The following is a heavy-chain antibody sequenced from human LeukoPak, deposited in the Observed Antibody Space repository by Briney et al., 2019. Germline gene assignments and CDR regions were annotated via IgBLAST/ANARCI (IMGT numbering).Heavy chain of an antibody. Sequence: ASVKVSCKASGGTFSSYAISWVRQAPGQGLEWMGGIIPIFGTANYAQKFQGRVTITADESTSTAYMELSSLRSEDTAVYYCARPYDILTGSSDYWGQGTLVTVSS. CDR1: GGTFSSYA. D-gene: IGHD3-9*01. CDR3: ARPYDILTGSSDY. J-gene: IGHJ4*02. CDR2: IIPIFGTA. V-gene: IGHV1-69*13.